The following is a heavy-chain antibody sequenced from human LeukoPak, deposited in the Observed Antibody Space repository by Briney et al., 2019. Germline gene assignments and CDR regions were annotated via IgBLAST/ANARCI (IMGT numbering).Heavy chain of an antibody. D-gene: IGHD1-26*01. CDR1: GYSISSGYY. CDR3: ARLKWGSGYYFDY. V-gene: IGHV4-38-2*02. J-gene: IGHJ4*02. Sequence: PSETLSLTCSVPGYSISSGYYWGWIRQPPGKGLEWIGSIYHSGSTYYNPSLKSRVTISVDTSKNQFSLKLSSVTAADTAVYYCARLKWGSGYYFDYWGQGTLVTVSS. CDR2: IYHSGST.